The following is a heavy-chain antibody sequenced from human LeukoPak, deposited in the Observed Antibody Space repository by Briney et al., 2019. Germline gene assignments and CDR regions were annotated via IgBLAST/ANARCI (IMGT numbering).Heavy chain of an antibody. CDR1: GFTFSSYT. Sequence: GGSLRLSCAASGFTFSSYTMNWVRQAPGKGLEWVSSISSSSSYTYYADSVKGRFTISRDNPKNTLYLQMNSLRAEDTAVYYCARGVGNGWYVGNLDYWGQGTLVTVSS. D-gene: IGHD6-19*01. CDR3: ARGVGNGWYVGNLDY. J-gene: IGHJ4*02. CDR2: ISSSSSYT. V-gene: IGHV3-21*01.